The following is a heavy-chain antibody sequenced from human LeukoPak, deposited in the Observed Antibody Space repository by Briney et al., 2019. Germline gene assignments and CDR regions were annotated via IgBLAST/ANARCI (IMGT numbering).Heavy chain of an antibody. D-gene: IGHD2-2*01. Sequence: GASAKVSCKASGGTFSSYAISWVRQAPGQGLEWMGGIIPIFGTANYAQKFQGRVTITTDESTSTAYMELSSLRSEDTAVYYCARPKGYCSSTSCSLGYWGQGTLVTVSS. CDR1: GGTFSSYA. CDR3: ARPKGYCSSTSCSLGY. J-gene: IGHJ4*02. V-gene: IGHV1-69*05. CDR2: IIPIFGTA.